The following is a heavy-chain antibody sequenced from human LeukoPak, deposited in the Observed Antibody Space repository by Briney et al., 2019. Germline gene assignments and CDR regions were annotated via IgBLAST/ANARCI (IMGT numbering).Heavy chain of an antibody. Sequence: GGSLRLSYAASGFTFSSYAMSWVRQAPGKGLEWVSAISGSGGSTYYADSVKGRFTISRDNSKNTLYLQMNSLRAEDTAVYYCAKDDYYGSGSYFDYWGQGTLVIVSS. CDR3: AKDDYYGSGSYFDY. CDR2: ISGSGGST. CDR1: GFTFSSYA. D-gene: IGHD3-10*01. J-gene: IGHJ4*02. V-gene: IGHV3-23*01.